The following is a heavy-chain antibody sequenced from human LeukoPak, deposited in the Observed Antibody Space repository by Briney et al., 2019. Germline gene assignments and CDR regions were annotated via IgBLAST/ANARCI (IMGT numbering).Heavy chain of an antibody. CDR1: GGSISSYY. D-gene: IGHD3-10*01. CDR3: ARVLSTVRGPHAFDI. Sequence: SETLSLTCTVSGGSISSYYWSWIRQPPGKGLEWIGYIYYSGSTNYNPSLKSRVTISVDTSKNQFSLKLSSVTAADTAVYYCARVLSTVRGPHAFDIWGQGTMVTVSS. J-gene: IGHJ3*02. CDR2: IYYSGST. V-gene: IGHV4-59*01.